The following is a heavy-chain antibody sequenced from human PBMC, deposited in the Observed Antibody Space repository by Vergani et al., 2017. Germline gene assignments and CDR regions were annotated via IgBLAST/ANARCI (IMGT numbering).Heavy chain of an antibody. CDR2: INHSGST. J-gene: IGHJ4*02. V-gene: IGHV4-34*01. CDR3: ARGRWGYCSGGSCYSPFDY. D-gene: IGHD2-15*01. CDR1: GGSFSGYY. Sequence: QVQLQQWGAGLLKPSETLSLTCAVYGGSFSGYYWSWIRQPPGKGLEWIGEINHSGSTNYNPSLKSRVTISVDTSKNQFSLKLRSVTAADTAVYYWARGRWGYCSGGSCYSPFDYWGQGTLVTVSS.